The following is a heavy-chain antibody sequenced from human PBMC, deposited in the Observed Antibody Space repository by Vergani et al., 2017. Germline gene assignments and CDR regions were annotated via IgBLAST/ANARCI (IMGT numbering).Heavy chain of an antibody. J-gene: IGHJ6*03. V-gene: IGHV3-33*01. Sequence: VQLVESGGGVVQPGRSLRLSCAASGFTFSSYGMHWVRQAPGKGLEWVAVIWYDGSNKYYADSVKGRFTISRDNSKNTLYLQMNSLRSEDTAVYYCARDQAAVYYYYYYMDVWGKGTTVTVSS. CDR3: ARDQAAVYYYYYYMDV. CDR2: IWYDGSNK. CDR1: GFTFSSYG. D-gene: IGHD2-15*01.